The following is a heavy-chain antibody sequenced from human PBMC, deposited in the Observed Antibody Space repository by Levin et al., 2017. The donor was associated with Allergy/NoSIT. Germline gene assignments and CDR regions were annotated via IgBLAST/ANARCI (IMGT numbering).Heavy chain of an antibody. J-gene: IGHJ4*02. CDR3: TTANYYYDSSGYYFKDY. Sequence: ETLSLTCAASGFTFSNAWMSWVRQAPGKGLEWVGRIKSNTDGGTTDYAAPVKGRFTISSDDSKNTLYLQMNSLKTEDTAVYYCTTANYYYDSSGYYFKDYWGQGTLVTVSS. CDR2: IKSNTDGGTT. CDR1: GFTFSNAW. V-gene: IGHV3-15*01. D-gene: IGHD3-22*01.